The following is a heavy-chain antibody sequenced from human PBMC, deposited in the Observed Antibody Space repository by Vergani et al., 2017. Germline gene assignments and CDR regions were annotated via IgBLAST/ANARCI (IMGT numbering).Heavy chain of an antibody. D-gene: IGHD6-13*01. CDR2: MITFFGTT. Sequence: QVQLVQSGAEVKKPGSSVKVSCKASGGPFKNSAFSWVRQVPGQGLEWMGRMITFFGTTDYAQKFQGRFTIIADEFTSTAYMVLSSLRSEDTAVYYCARDQDSSSWYVGRYYYYGMDVWSQGTTVTVSS. V-gene: IGHV1-69*13. CDR1: GGPFKNSA. J-gene: IGHJ6*02. CDR3: ARDQDSSSWYVGRYYYYGMDV.